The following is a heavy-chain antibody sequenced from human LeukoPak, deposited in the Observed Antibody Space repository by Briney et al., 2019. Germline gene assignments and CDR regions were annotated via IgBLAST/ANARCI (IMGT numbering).Heavy chain of an antibody. V-gene: IGHV3-23*01. CDR1: GFTFSSYA. Sequence: GGSLRLSCAASGFTFSSYAMSWVRQAPGKGLEWVSAISGSGGSTYYADSVKGRFTISRDNSKNTLYLQMNSLRAEDTAVYYCAKDPTDFDSSGQTYFDYWGQGTLVTVSS. D-gene: IGHD3-22*01. J-gene: IGHJ4*02. CDR2: ISGSGGST. CDR3: AKDPTDFDSSGQTYFDY.